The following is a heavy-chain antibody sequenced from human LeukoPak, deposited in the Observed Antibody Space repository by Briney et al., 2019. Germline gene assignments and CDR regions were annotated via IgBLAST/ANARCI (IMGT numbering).Heavy chain of an antibody. CDR3: ASLLSGYSSGWFDY. V-gene: IGHV3-21*01. CDR1: GFTFSNYN. Sequence: KAGGSLRLSCAASGFTFSNYNMNWVRQAPGKGLEWVSSISSSNNYIYYADSVKGRFTISRDNSKNTLYLQMNSLRAEDTAVYYCASLLSGYSSGWFDYWGQGTLVTVSS. CDR2: ISSSNNYI. D-gene: IGHD6-19*01. J-gene: IGHJ4*02.